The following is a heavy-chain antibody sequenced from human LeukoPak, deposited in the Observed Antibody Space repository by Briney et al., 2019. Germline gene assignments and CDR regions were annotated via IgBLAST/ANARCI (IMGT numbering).Heavy chain of an antibody. J-gene: IGHJ4*02. Sequence: GGSLRLSCAASGFTFSNYGMHWVRQAPGKGLEWVAVISYDGSNKYYADSVKGRFTISRDNSKNTLYLQMNSLRAEDTAVYYCAPEREYQLDRDYYFDYWGQGTLITVSS. CDR1: GFTFSNYG. CDR2: ISYDGSNK. D-gene: IGHD2-2*01. CDR3: APEREYQLDRDYYFDY. V-gene: IGHV3-30*03.